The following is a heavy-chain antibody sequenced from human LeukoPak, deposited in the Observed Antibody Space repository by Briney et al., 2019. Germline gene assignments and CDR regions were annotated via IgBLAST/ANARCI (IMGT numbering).Heavy chain of an antibody. CDR2: IYSGGST. CDR3: ARVDCSGGSCYGMDV. V-gene: IGHV3-53*01. Sequence: GGSLRLSCAASGFTVSSNYMSWVRQAPGKGLEWVSVIYSGGSTYYADSVKGRFTISRDNSKNTLYLQMNSLRAEDTAVYYCARVDCSGGSCYGMDVWGQGTTVTVSS. CDR1: GFTVSSNY. J-gene: IGHJ6*02. D-gene: IGHD2-15*01.